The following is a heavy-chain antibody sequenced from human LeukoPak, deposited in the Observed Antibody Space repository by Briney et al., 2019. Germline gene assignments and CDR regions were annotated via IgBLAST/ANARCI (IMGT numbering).Heavy chain of an antibody. CDR2: IFGSGGSA. J-gene: IGHJ4*02. V-gene: IGHV3-23*01. D-gene: IGHD6-19*01. CDR1: GFTFSSYA. CDR3: GKTTTGYSSGRYPAWPVDY. Sequence: GGSLRLSCTASGFTFSSYAMYWVRQAPGKGLEWVSGIFGSGGSAHYADSVKGRFTISRDNSKNTVYLQMNSLRAEDTAVYYCGKTTTGYSSGRYPAWPVDYWGQGTLVAVSS.